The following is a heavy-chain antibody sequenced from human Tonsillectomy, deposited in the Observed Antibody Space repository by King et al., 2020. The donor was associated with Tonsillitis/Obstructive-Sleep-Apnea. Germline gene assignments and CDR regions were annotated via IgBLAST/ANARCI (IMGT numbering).Heavy chain of an antibody. V-gene: IGHV4-34*01. Sequence: VQLQQWGAGLLKPSKTLSLTCAIYGGSFSGYYWSWIRQPPGKGLEWIGEINHSGSTNYNPSLKSRVTISVDTSKNQFSLKLSSVTAADTAVYYCARGYCSSPSCYPYYYYMDVWGNGTPVTVAS. CDR1: GGSFSGYY. D-gene: IGHD2-2*01. J-gene: IGHJ6*03. CDR2: INHSGST. CDR3: ARGYCSSPSCYPYYYYMDV.